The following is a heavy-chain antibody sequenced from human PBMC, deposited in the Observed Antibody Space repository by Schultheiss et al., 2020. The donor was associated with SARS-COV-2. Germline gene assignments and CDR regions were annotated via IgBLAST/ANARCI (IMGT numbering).Heavy chain of an antibody. Sequence: GGSLRLSCAASGFTFSSYEMNWVRQAPGKGLEWVSYISSSSSYIYYADSVKGRFTISRDNAKNSLHLQMNSLRAEDTAVYYCARSYDFSFDYWGQGTLVTVSS. CDR3: ARSYDFSFDY. CDR1: GFTFSSYE. V-gene: IGHV3-21*05. D-gene: IGHD3-3*01. CDR2: ISSSSSYI. J-gene: IGHJ4*02.